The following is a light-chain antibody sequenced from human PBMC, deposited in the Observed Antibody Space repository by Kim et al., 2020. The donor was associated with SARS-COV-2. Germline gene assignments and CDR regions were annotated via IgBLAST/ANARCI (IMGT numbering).Light chain of an antibody. Sequence: DIVMTQSPLSLPVTPGEPASISCRSSQSLLHSNGYNYLDWYLQKPGQSPQLLIYLGSNRASGVPDRFSGSGSGTDFTLKISSVEAEDVGVYYCMQALQTSVTFGQGTKVDIK. J-gene: IGKJ1*01. V-gene: IGKV2-28*01. CDR2: LGS. CDR3: MQALQTSVT. CDR1: QSLLHSNGYNY.